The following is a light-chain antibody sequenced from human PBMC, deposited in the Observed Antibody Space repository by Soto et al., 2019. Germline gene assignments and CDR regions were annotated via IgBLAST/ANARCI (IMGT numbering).Light chain of an antibody. CDR2: GNS. J-gene: IGLJ2*01. V-gene: IGLV1-40*01. CDR1: SSNIGAGYD. Sequence: QSVLTQPPSVSGAPGQRVTISCIGSSSNIGAGYDVHWYQQLPGTAPKLLIYGNSNRPSGVPDRFSGSKSGTSASLAITGLQAEDEADYYCQSYDSSVSGSRVFGGGTKVTVL. CDR3: QSYDSSVSGSRV.